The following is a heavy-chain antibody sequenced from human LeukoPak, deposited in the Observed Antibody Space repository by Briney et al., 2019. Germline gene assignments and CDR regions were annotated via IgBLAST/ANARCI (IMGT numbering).Heavy chain of an antibody. CDR2: INSDGSST. V-gene: IGHV3-74*01. CDR3: AKEKDTIYFDL. D-gene: IGHD3-3*02. Sequence: PGGSLRLSCAASGFTFSSYWMHWVRQAPGKGLVWVSRINSDGSSTTYADSVKGRFTISRDNAKNTLYLQMNSLRAEDTAVYYCAKEKDTIYFDLWGQGTMVTVSA. J-gene: IGHJ3*01. CDR1: GFTFSSYW.